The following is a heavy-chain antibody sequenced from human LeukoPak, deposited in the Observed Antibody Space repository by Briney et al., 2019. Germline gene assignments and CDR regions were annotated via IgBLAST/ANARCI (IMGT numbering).Heavy chain of an antibody. D-gene: IGHD3-10*01. CDR3: AREPLLLWFGEPVDAFDI. J-gene: IGHJ3*02. V-gene: IGHV3-21*01. CDR2: ISSSSSYI. CDR1: GFTFSSYS. Sequence: PGGSLRLSCAASGFTFSSYSMNWVRQAPGKGLEWVSSISSSSSYIYYADSVKGRFTISRDNAKSSLYLQMNSLRAEDTAVYYCAREPLLLWFGEPVDAFDIWGQGTMVTVSS.